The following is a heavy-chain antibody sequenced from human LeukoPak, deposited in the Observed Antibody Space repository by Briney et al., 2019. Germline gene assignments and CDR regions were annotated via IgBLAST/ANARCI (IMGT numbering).Heavy chain of an antibody. CDR1: GFTFSSFE. Sequence: PGGSLRLSCAASGFTFSSFEMNWVRQAPGKGLEWLSYITSSGTRVYYADSVKGRFTISRDNAKNSLYLQMNSLRAEDTAIYYCARRRGGYSYGDFDYWGQGTLVTVSS. V-gene: IGHV3-48*03. CDR3: ARRRGGYSYGDFDY. D-gene: IGHD5-18*01. J-gene: IGHJ4*02. CDR2: ITSSGTRV.